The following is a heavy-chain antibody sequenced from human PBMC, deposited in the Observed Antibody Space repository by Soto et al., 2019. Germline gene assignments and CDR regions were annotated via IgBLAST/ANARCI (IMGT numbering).Heavy chain of an antibody. CDR3: ALGSWSGETFDI. Sequence: QVQLVQSGAEVKKPGSSVKVSCKASGGTFNVYTIIWVRQAPGQGLEWMGRIIPMLAITNYAQRFQGRVSLSAXXSTTTAYMELSSLTSEDTAVYYCALGSWSGETFDIWGQGTLVTVSS. D-gene: IGHD6-13*01. CDR2: IIPMLAIT. J-gene: IGHJ3*02. V-gene: IGHV1-69*02. CDR1: GGTFNVYT.